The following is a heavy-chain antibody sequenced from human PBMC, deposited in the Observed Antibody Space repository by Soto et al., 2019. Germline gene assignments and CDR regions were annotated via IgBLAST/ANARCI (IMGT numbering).Heavy chain of an antibody. D-gene: IGHD3-16*01. CDR3: STLGEWGSYSGY. Sequence: EVQLVESGGGLVQPGGSLKISCAASGFTFSGAAIHWVRQASGKGLEWVGRIRSKAKDYATAYTESVKGRFTISRDDSKYTAYLQMNSLKTDDTAMYYCSTLGEWGSYSGYWGQGTLVTVSS. V-gene: IGHV3-73*02. CDR2: IRSKAKDYAT. J-gene: IGHJ4*02. CDR1: GFTFSGAA.